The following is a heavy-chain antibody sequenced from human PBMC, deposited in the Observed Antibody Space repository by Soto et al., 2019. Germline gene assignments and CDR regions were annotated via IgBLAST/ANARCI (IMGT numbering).Heavy chain of an antibody. J-gene: IGHJ5*02. V-gene: IGHV4-31*03. CDR2: IFHSGSV. CDR3: ARGGAEDHPFSP. CDR1: GGSITSGGFY. Sequence: QVQLQESGPGLVKPSQTLSLTCNVSGGSITSGGFYWGWIRQHPRKGLEWIGHIFHSGSVSYHPSRRSRLTMSADTSKNHFSLNLRSVSAAETAVYYCARGGAEDHPFSPWGQCTLVTDSS.